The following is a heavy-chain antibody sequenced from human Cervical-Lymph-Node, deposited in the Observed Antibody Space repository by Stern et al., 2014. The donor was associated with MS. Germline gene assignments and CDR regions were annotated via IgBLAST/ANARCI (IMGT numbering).Heavy chain of an antibody. CDR1: GDSITSGGHY. V-gene: IGHV4-31*03. Sequence: VQLVQSGPGLVKPSQTLSLPCTVSGDSITSGGHYWSWIRQHPGKGLEWIGYIYNSGATFYNPSLKGRVTISLDTSKNQFSLQLSSVTAADTAIYYCASRWSGTYYGQNWFDPWGQGILVTVST. CDR3: ASRWSGTYYGQNWFDP. CDR2: IYNSGAT. D-gene: IGHD1-26*01. J-gene: IGHJ5*02.